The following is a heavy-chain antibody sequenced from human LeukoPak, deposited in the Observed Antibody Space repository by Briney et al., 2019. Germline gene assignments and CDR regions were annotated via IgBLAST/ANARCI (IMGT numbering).Heavy chain of an antibody. J-gene: IGHJ4*02. CDR1: GYSINNGFY. CDR2: IHYSGNT. V-gene: IGHV4-38-2*02. Sequence: SETLSLTCTVSGYSINNGFYWVWIRQPPGKGLEWIGTIHYSGNTDYNPSLKSRVTISGDTSKNQFSLKLSSVTAADTAVYYCARGFRGPNFDYWGQGTLVTVSS. D-gene: IGHD3-10*01. CDR3: ARGFRGPNFDY.